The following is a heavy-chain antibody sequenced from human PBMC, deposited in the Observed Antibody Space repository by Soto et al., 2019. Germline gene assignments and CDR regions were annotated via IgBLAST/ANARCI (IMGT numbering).Heavy chain of an antibody. V-gene: IGHV4-30-2*01. CDR3: VRLIGNSWLDT. D-gene: IGHD2-8*01. CDR2: ISHSGST. CDR1: GGSISSGGHS. Sequence: PSETLSLTCAVSGGSISSGGHSWSWIRQPPGKGLEWIGYISHSGSTYYNPSLKSRVTISVDRSKNQFSLKLNSVTPDDTAVYYCVRLIGNSWLDTWGQGTLVTVSS. J-gene: IGHJ5*02.